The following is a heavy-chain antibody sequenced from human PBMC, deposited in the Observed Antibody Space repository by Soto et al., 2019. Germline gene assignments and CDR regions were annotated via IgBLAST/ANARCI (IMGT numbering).Heavy chain of an antibody. V-gene: IGHV3-21*01. CDR3: AREYTAWPLAYGLDV. CDR1: GFTFSTYS. D-gene: IGHD2-2*02. CDR2: ISSRSDI. J-gene: IGHJ6*02. Sequence: AGGSLRLSCVGSGFTFSTYSINLVRQAPGKGLEWVSSISSRSDIYYADSVKGRFTISRDNAKNSVSLQMNSLRAEDTPVYYWAREYTAWPLAYGLDVWGQGTTVTVSS.